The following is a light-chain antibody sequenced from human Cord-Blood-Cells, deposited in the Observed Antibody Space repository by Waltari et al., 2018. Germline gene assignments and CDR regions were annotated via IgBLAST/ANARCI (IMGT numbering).Light chain of an antibody. Sequence: DIQLTQSPSSLSASVGDRVTITCRASKGIRNYLAWFQHKPGKAPKSLIYAGSSLQSGVPSKCSGSGSGTDFTLTISSLQPEDLATNYCQQYNSYPPGEFTFGPGTKVDIK. CDR1: KGIRNY. CDR3: QQYNSYPPGEFT. CDR2: AGS. V-gene: IGKV1-16*02. J-gene: IGKJ3*01.